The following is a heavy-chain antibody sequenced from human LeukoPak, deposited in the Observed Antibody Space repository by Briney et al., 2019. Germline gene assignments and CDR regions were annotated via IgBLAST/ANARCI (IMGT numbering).Heavy chain of an antibody. V-gene: IGHV3-21*01. CDR2: ISSSSSYI. Sequence: PGGSLRLSCAASGFTFSSYSMNWVRQAPGKGLEWVSSISSSSSYIYYADSVKGRFTISRDNAKNSLYLQMNSLRAEDTAVYYCARNARSGSNFDYWGQGTLVTVSS. CDR3: ARNARSGSNFDY. D-gene: IGHD6-19*01. J-gene: IGHJ4*02. CDR1: GFTFSSYS.